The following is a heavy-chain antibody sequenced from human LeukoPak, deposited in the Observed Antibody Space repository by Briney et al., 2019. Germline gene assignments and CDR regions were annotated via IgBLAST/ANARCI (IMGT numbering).Heavy chain of an antibody. CDR2: ISYDGSNK. CDR3: AKLLMPNDYGDP. CDR1: GFTFSSYA. J-gene: IGHJ5*02. D-gene: IGHD4-17*01. V-gene: IGHV3-30-3*02. Sequence: GGSLRLSCAASGFTFSSYAMHWVRQAPGKGLEWVAVISYDGSNKYYADSVKGRFTISRDNSKNTLYLQMNSLRAEDTAVYYCAKLLMPNDYGDPWGQGTLVTVSS.